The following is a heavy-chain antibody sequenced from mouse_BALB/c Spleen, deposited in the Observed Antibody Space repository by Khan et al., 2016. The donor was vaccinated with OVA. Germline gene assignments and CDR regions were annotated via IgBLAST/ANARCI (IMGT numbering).Heavy chain of an antibody. Sequence: VQLKQSGAELARPGASVKLSCKASGYTFTSYWMQWVKQRPGQGLEWLGAIYPGDGDTRYTQQFKDKATLTADKSSSTAFMQLSSLASEDSAVYYCTREVDYCNNAWFAYWGQGTLVTVSA. J-gene: IGHJ3*01. D-gene: IGHD2-1*01. CDR3: TREVDYCNNAWFAY. CDR1: GYTFTSYW. CDR2: IYPGDGDT. V-gene: IGHV1-87*01.